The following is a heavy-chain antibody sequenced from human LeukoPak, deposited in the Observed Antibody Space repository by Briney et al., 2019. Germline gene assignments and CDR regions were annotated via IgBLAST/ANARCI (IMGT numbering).Heavy chain of an antibody. V-gene: IGHV1-18*01. CDR2: ISAYNGAT. D-gene: IGHD5-18*01. CDR3: ARAGYNYGNPDDY. Sequence: ASVKVSCKASGYTFASYGISWVRQAPGQGLEWMGWISAYNGATNFAQNLQGRVTMTTDTSTSTAYMELRSLRSDDTAVYYCARAGYNYGNPDDYWGQGTLVTVPS. J-gene: IGHJ4*02. CDR1: GYTFASYG.